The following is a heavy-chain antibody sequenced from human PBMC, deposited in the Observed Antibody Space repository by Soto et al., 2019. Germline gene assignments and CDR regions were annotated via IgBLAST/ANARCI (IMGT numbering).Heavy chain of an antibody. CDR2: FDHTWST. CDR3: ARGYRYGLDY. V-gene: IGHV4-59*01. CDR1: GGSISGYF. D-gene: IGHD5-18*01. J-gene: IGHJ4*02. Sequence: QVQLQESGPGLVKPSETLSLTCTVSGGSISGYFWNWIRQPPGKELEWIGTFDHTWSTYYNPSFRSRVTISIDTSKNQFSLRLTSLTPADAAVFFCARGYRYGLDYWGPGTLVTVSS.